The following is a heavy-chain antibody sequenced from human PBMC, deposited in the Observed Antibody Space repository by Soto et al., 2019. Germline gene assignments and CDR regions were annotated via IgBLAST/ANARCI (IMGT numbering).Heavy chain of an antibody. CDR3: ERGGAARNLDS. CDR2: VSANNGFT. V-gene: IGHV1-18*01. J-gene: IGHJ5*01. CDR1: GYTFTNFA. D-gene: IGHD6-6*01. Sequence: ASVKVSCKTSGYTFTNFALSWVRQAPGQGLEWIGFVSANNGFTHFAQKFQGRVSVKTDTSTSTVYLDLRSLSSDDTAVYYCERGGAARNLDSWGQGNPVTVSS.